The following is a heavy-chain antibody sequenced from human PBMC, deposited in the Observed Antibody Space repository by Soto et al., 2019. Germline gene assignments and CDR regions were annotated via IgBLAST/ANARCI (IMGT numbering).Heavy chain of an antibody. CDR2: LSYTGST. V-gene: IGHV4-30-4*01. J-gene: IGHJ3*02. D-gene: IGHD2-8*02. Sequence: QVLLQESGPQLVKPSQPLSLTCTVSGGPVRDAYSYWTWIRQPPGKGLEWMGYLSYTGSTYYNPYLRNHATISVAESINHLSLRLSSVTAADTAVYYCARELEGGVFDIWGRGTLVTVSS. CDR1: GGPVRDAYSY. CDR3: ARELEGGVFDI.